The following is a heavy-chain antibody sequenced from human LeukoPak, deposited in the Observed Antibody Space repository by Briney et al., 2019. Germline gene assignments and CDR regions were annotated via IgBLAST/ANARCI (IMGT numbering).Heavy chain of an antibody. J-gene: IGHJ3*02. CDR3: ARERELLRSFAFDI. CDR1: GFTFSSYS. Sequence: PGGSLRLSCAASGFTFSSYSMNWVRQAPGKGLEWVSSISSSSSYIYYADSVKGRFTISRDNAKNSLYLQMNSLRAEDTAVYYCARERELLRSFAFDIWGQGTMVTVSS. D-gene: IGHD1-26*01. CDR2: ISSSSSYI. V-gene: IGHV3-21*04.